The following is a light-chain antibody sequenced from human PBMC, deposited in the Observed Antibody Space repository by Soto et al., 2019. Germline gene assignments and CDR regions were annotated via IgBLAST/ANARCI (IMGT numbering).Light chain of an antibody. CDR3: QQYNSYPWT. Sequence: DIQMTHSPSTLSASVGDRVTITCRASHSISSWLAWYQQKPGKAPKLLIYKASSLESGVPSRVSGSGSGTEFTLTSSSLQPDDFATYYCQQYNSYPWTFGQGTKVEIK. CDR2: KAS. J-gene: IGKJ1*01. V-gene: IGKV1-5*03. CDR1: HSISSW.